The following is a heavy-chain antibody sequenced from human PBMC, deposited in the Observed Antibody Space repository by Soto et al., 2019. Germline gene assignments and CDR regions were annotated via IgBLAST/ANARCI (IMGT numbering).Heavy chain of an antibody. D-gene: IGHD4-17*01. CDR1: GFTFSSSP. V-gene: IGHV3-23*01. CDR3: AKKGGYGDFGLYFDY. J-gene: IGHJ4*02. CDR2: IRGSTDST. Sequence: EVQLLESGGGLVQPGGSLRLSCTASGFTFSSSPMTWVRQAPGKGLEWVSTIRGSTDSTYYADSVKGRLTISRDISKNTLYLQMNSLRADDTAVYYCAKKGGYGDFGLYFDYWGQGTLVTVSS.